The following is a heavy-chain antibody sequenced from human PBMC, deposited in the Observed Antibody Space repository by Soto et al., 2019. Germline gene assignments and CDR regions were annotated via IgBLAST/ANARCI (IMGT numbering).Heavy chain of an antibody. Sequence: GASVKVSCKASGYTFTGYYMHWVRQAPGQGLEWMGWINPNSGGTNYAQKFQGWVTMTRDTSISTAYMELSRLRSDDTAVYYCARGLDGRGYLFDYWGQGTLVTVSS. CDR3: ARGLDGRGYLFDY. J-gene: IGHJ4*02. V-gene: IGHV1-2*04. CDR2: INPNSGGT. CDR1: GYTFTGYY. D-gene: IGHD3-22*01.